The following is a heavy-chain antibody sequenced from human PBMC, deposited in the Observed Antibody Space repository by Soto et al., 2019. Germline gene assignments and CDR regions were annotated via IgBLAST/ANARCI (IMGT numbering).Heavy chain of an antibody. V-gene: IGHV4-38-2*02. CDR3: ASPVAYGDYGRFDP. J-gene: IGHJ5*02. CDR1: GYSINRGYY. D-gene: IGHD4-17*01. CDR2: TYHSGST. Sequence: SETLSLTCSVSGYSINRGYYWGWIRQAPGKGLEWIGSTYHSGSTYYNPSLKGRVTISVDTSKNQFSLKLSSVTAADTSVYYCASPVAYGDYGRFDPWGQGTLVTVSS.